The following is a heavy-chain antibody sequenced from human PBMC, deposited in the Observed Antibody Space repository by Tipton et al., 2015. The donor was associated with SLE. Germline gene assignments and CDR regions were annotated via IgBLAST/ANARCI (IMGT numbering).Heavy chain of an antibody. CDR3: AREWELVPDF. CDR2: ISTYNGNT. CDR1: GYTFRSYG. V-gene: IGHV1-18*01. D-gene: IGHD1-26*01. Sequence: QLVQSGAEVKKPGASVKVSCEASGYTFRSYGLNWVRQAPGQGLEWMGRISTYNGNTNYAQEFQGRVTMTTDTSTNTAYMELRSLRSDDTAVYYCAREWELVPDFWGQGTLVTVSS. J-gene: IGHJ4*02.